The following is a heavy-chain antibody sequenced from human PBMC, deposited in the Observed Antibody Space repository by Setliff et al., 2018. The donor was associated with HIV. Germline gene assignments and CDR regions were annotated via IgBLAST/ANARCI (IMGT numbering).Heavy chain of an antibody. V-gene: IGHV1-69*04. J-gene: IGHJ3*01. Sequence: SVKVSCKASXGTFSAYAVNWVRQAPGQGLEWMGRIITLLVTPNYSYKFQGRVTITADKSPTTTYMELSSLRSDDTAIYYCARDFHVLGYCSADSCPYDASDVWVQGTMVTVSS. CDR1: XGTFSAYA. CDR2: IITLLVTP. CDR3: ARDFHVLGYCSADSCPYDASDV. D-gene: IGHD2-15*01.